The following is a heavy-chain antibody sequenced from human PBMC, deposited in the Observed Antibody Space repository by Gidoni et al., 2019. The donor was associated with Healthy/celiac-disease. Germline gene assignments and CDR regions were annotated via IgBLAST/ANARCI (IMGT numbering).Heavy chain of an antibody. Sequence: QVQLVESGGGVVPPGMSLRLSCAAAGFTFRRDAMHWVRQAPGKGLEWVAVISYDGSNKYYADSVKGRFTISGDNSKNTLYLQMNSLRAEDTAVYYCARTGVFGVNWWYFDYWGQGTLVTVSS. CDR1: GFTFRRDA. CDR2: ISYDGSNK. V-gene: IGHV3-30-3*01. J-gene: IGHJ4*02. D-gene: IGHD3-10*01. CDR3: ARTGVFGVNWWYFDY.